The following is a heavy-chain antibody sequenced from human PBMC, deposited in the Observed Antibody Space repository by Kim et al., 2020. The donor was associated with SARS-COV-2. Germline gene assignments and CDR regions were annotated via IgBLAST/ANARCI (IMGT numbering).Heavy chain of an antibody. J-gene: IGHJ4*02. D-gene: IGHD3-9*01. V-gene: IGHV1-18*01. CDR3: ARDGPVGYYDILTGYYMNTQFDH. Sequence: ASVKVSCKASGYTFTSYGISWVRQAPGQGLEWMGWISAYNGNTNYAQKLQGRVTMTTDTSTSTAYMELRSLRSDDTAVYYCARDGPVGYYDILTGYYMNTQFDHWGQGTLVTVSS. CDR1: GYTFTSYG. CDR2: ISAYNGNT.